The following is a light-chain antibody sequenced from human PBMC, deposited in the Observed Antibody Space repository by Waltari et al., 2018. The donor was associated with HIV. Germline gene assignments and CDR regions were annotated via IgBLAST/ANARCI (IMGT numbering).Light chain of an antibody. J-gene: IGKJ3*01. V-gene: IGKV3-20*01. CDR3: QQFGSSRFT. CDR1: QSVNSSN. CDR2: GAS. Sequence: ELVLTQTPGTLSLSPGESATLSYRASQSVNSSNLAWYQQQPGQAPRLLNYGASKRATGIPDRFSGSASGTEFTLSINTVEPEDFVLYFCQQFGSSRFTFGPGTKVDF.